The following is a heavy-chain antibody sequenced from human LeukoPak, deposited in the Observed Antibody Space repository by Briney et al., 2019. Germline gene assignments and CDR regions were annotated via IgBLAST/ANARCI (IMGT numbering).Heavy chain of an antibody. V-gene: IGHV4-4*08. CDR2: IYSSGST. Sequence: SETLSLTCSVSGGSISGYYWTWIRQPPGQTLEWIGYIYSSGSTNYNPSLKSRVTISVDTSKNQFSLRLRSVTAADTALYYCARLDYDTSYFDPRGQGTLVTVSS. D-gene: IGHD4-17*01. CDR1: GGSISGYY. J-gene: IGHJ5*02. CDR3: ARLDYDTSYFDP.